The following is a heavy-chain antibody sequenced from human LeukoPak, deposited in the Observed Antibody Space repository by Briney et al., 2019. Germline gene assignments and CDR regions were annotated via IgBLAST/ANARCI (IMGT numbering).Heavy chain of an antibody. Sequence: GGSLRLSCAAPGFTFSSYWMHWVRQAPGKGLVWVSRINTDGSSTSYADSVKGRFTISRDNAKNTLYLQMNSLRAEDTAVYYCALSYHYYYMDVWGKGTTVTVSS. CDR2: INTDGSST. CDR3: ALSYHYYYMDV. CDR1: GFTFSSYW. J-gene: IGHJ6*03. V-gene: IGHV3-74*01.